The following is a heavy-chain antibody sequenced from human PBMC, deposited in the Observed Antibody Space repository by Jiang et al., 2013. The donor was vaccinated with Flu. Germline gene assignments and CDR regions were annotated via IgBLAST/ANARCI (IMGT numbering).Heavy chain of an antibody. D-gene: IGHD5-12*01. Sequence: GAEVKKPGASVKVSCKASGFTFTNYYLHWVRQAPGQGLEWMGVVNPSGESTAYAQKFQGRVTLTRDPSASTVYMELSSLISEDTAVYYCARDRVVATIIYYYGMDVVGPRDHGHRLL. CDR3: ARDRVVATIIYYYGMDV. CDR2: VNPSGEST. V-gene: IGHV1-46*01. J-gene: IGHJ6*02. CDR1: GFTFTNYY.